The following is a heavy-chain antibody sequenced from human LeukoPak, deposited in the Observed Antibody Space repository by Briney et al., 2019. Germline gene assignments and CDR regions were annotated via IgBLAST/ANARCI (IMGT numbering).Heavy chain of an antibody. V-gene: IGHV4-39*01. J-gene: IGHJ3*02. CDR3: VRKYPAVINGFDI. D-gene: IGHD2-21*01. CDR1: GGSISNTNYS. CDR2: VSYNGFT. Sequence: SETLSLTCTVSGGSISNTNYSWGWVRQSPGKGREWIGNVSYNGFTSYSPSLKSRVTISVDTSKNQFSRKLTSGTAADTAGYYCVRKYPAVINGFDIWGQGTMVTVSS.